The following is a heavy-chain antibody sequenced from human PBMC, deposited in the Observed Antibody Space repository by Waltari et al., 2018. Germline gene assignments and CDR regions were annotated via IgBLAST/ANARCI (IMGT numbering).Heavy chain of an antibody. CDR1: GGSISSGSYY. CDR3: ARGLRVSSSWYFGWPNWYFDL. Sequence: QVQLQESGPGLVKPSQTLSLTCTVSGGSISSGSYYWSWIRQPAGTGLEWIGRIYTSGSTNYNPSLKSRVTISVDTAKNQFSLKLSSVTAADTAVYYCARGLRVSSSWYFGWPNWYFDLWGRGTLVTVSS. V-gene: IGHV4-61*02. D-gene: IGHD6-13*01. CDR2: IYTSGST. J-gene: IGHJ2*01.